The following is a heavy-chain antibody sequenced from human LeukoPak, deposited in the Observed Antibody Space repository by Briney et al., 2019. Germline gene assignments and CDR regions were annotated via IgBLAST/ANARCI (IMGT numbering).Heavy chain of an antibody. D-gene: IGHD3-16*01. J-gene: IGHJ4*02. CDR2: MYLSGTT. Sequence: SETLSLTCTVSGDSINSLDLWRWVLQPPGKGLEWIGEMYLSGTTHSNPSVKSRVTISIDKSKNQFFLKLNSVTATDTAVYYCARHYGPWGQGTLVTVSS. CDR1: GDSINSLDL. V-gene: IGHV4-4*02. CDR3: ARHYGP.